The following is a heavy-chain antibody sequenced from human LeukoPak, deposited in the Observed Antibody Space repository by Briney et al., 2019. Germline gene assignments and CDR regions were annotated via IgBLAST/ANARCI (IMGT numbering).Heavy chain of an antibody. CDR2: INSDGSST. J-gene: IGHJ6*02. Sequence: QTGGSLRLSCAASGFTFSSYWMHWVRQAPGKGLVWVSRINSDGSSTTYADSVKGRFTISRDNAKNTLYLQMNSLRAEDTAVYYCARETRRREWLSYYYGMDVWGQGTTVTVSS. CDR3: ARETRRREWLSYYYGMDV. V-gene: IGHV3-74*01. D-gene: IGHD3-3*01. CDR1: GFTFSSYW.